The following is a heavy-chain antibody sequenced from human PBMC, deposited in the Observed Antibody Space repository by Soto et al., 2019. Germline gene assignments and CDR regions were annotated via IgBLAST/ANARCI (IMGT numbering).Heavy chain of an antibody. D-gene: IGHD6-19*01. J-gene: IGHJ4*02. CDR1: GFTFSSSG. V-gene: IGHV3-30*18. CDR3: AKGRWHPSGWYFAY. Sequence: QVQLVESGGGVVQPGESLRLSCAASGFTFSSSGMHWVRQAPGKGLEWVAVISSDGSNKYYTDSVKGRFAISRDDSKNTLFLQMNSLRAEDTAVYSCAKGRWHPSGWYFAYWGQGTLVTVSS. CDR2: ISSDGSNK.